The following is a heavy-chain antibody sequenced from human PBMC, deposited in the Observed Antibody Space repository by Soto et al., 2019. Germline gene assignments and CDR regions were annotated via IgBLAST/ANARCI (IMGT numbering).Heavy chain of an antibody. CDR3: ARASPWTGTTGHDAFDI. Sequence: SVKVSCKASGGTFSSYTISWVRQAPGQGLEWMGRIIPILGIANYAQKFQGRVTITADKSTSTAYMELSSLRSEDTAVYYCARASPWTGTTGHDAFDIWGQGTTVTVSS. CDR1: GGTFSSYT. V-gene: IGHV1-69*02. D-gene: IGHD1-7*01. J-gene: IGHJ3*02. CDR2: IIPILGIA.